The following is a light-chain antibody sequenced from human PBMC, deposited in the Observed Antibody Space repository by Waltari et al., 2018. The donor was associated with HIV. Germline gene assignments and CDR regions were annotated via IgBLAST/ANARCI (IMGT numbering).Light chain of an antibody. V-gene: IGKV4-1*01. CDR3: QQYYNAPYA. CDR2: WAS. CDR1: QSVLYSSNNNNY. Sequence: IVMTQSPDSLAVSLGERATINCKSSQSVLYSSNNNNYLTWYQQKPGQPPKLLIYWASTRESGVADRFSGSGSGTDFTLTISNLQAEDVAVYDCQQYYNAPYAFGQGTKLEIK. J-gene: IGKJ2*01.